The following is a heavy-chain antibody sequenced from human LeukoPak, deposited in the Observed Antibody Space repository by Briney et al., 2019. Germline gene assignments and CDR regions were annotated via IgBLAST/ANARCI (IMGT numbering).Heavy chain of an antibody. D-gene: IGHD5-18*01. Sequence: ASVKVSCKASGYTFTSYGISWVRQAPGQGLEWMGWISAYNGNTNYAQKLQGRVTMTTDTSTSTAFMELSSLRSEDTAVYYCARDLGIQLWPDDAFGIWGQGTMVTVSS. CDR1: GYTFTSYG. CDR2: ISAYNGNT. V-gene: IGHV1-18*01. J-gene: IGHJ3*02. CDR3: ARDLGIQLWPDDAFGI.